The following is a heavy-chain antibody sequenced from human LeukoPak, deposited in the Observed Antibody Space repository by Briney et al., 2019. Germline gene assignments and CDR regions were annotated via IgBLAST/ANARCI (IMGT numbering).Heavy chain of an antibody. D-gene: IGHD3-22*01. CDR2: IDPSDSYT. CDR3: ALLLRSGYLADY. CDR1: GYSFANYW. Sequence: GESLKISCKGFGYSFANYWISWVRQMPGKGLEWMGRIDPSDSYTNYSPSFQGHATISADKSISTAYLQWSSLRASDTAMYYCALLLRSGYLADYWGQGTLVTVSS. J-gene: IGHJ4*02. V-gene: IGHV5-10-1*01.